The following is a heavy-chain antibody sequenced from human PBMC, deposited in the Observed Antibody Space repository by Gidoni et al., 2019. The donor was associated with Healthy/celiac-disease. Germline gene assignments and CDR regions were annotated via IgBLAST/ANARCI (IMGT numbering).Heavy chain of an antibody. CDR1: GFTFDDYA. Sequence: EVQLVESGGGLVQPGRSLRLSCAASGFTFDDYAMHWVRQAPGKGLEGVSGISWNSGSIGYADSVKGRFTISRDNAKNSLYLQMNSLRAEDTALYYCAKGSGAVVVVSFDYWGQGTLVTVSS. J-gene: IGHJ4*02. CDR2: ISWNSGSI. V-gene: IGHV3-9*01. D-gene: IGHD2-15*01. CDR3: AKGSGAVVVVSFDY.